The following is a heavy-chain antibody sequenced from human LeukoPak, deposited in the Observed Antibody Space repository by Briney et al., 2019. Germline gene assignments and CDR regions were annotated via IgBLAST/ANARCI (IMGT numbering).Heavy chain of an antibody. D-gene: IGHD3-9*01. CDR1: GFTFSSYE. V-gene: IGHV3-30*04. CDR2: ISYDGSNK. J-gene: IGHJ4*02. Sequence: GGSLRLSCAASGFTFSSYEMNWVRQAPGKGLEWVAVISYDGSNKYYADSVKGRFTISRDNSKNTLYLQMNSLRAEDTAVYYCARDNRNDILTGSLLRYWGQGTLVTVSS. CDR3: ARDNRNDILTGSLLRY.